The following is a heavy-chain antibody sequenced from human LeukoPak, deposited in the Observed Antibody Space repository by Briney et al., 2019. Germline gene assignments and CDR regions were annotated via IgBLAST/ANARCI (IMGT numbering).Heavy chain of an antibody. V-gene: IGHV1-2*02. CDR1: GYTFTGHY. Sequence: ASVKVSCKASGYTFTGHYMHWVRQAPGQGLEWMGWINPNSGGTNYAQKFQGRVTMTRDTSISTAYMELSRLRSDDTAVYYCARSPDILTGEKFDYWGQGTLVTVSS. CDR3: ARSPDILTGEKFDY. J-gene: IGHJ4*02. D-gene: IGHD3-9*01. CDR2: INPNSGGT.